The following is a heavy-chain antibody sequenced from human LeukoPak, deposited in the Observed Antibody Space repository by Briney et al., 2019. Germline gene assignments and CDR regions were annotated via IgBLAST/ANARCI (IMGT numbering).Heavy chain of an antibody. Sequence: ASVKVSCKAAGYTFTSYYMHWVRQAPGQGVEWMGIINSSGGSTSYAQKLQGRVTMTRDTSTSTVYMELSSLRSEDTAVYYCARDLGTQGFDPWGQGTLVTVSS. CDR2: INSSGGST. J-gene: IGHJ5*02. V-gene: IGHV1-46*01. D-gene: IGHD1-1*01. CDR3: ARDLGTQGFDP. CDR1: GYTFTSYY.